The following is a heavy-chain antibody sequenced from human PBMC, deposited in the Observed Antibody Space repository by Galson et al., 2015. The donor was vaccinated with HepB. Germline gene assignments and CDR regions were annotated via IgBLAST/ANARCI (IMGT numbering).Heavy chain of an antibody. D-gene: IGHD5-24*01. J-gene: IGHJ4*02. Sequence: SLRLSCAASGFTFSSYGMHWVRQAPGKGLEWVAVISYDGSNKYYADSVKGRFTISRDNSKNTLYLQMNSLRAEDTAVYYCAKEATRDGYNPPVGPFDYWGQGTLVTVSS. CDR1: GFTFSSYG. CDR2: ISYDGSNK. CDR3: AKEATRDGYNPPVGPFDY. V-gene: IGHV3-30*18.